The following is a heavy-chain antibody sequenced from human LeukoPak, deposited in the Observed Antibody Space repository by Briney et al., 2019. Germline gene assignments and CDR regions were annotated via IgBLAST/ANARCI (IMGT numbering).Heavy chain of an antibody. CDR2: ISGSGGST. Sequence: GGSLRLSCAASGFTFSSYAMSWVRQAPGKRLECVSAISGSGGSTYYADSVKGRFTISRDNSKNTLYLQMNSLRAEDTAVYYCAKDSSPYYYDSSGYYPYWYFDLWGRGTLVTVSP. CDR1: GFTFSSYA. CDR3: AKDSSPYYYDSSGYYPYWYFDL. J-gene: IGHJ2*01. D-gene: IGHD3-22*01. V-gene: IGHV3-23*01.